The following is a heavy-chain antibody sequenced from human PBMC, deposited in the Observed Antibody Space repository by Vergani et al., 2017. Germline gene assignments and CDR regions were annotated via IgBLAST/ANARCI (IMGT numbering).Heavy chain of an antibody. D-gene: IGHD3-22*01. CDR2: IYSGGST. Sequence: EVQLVESGGGLIQPGGSLRLSCAASGFTVSSNYMSWVRQAPGKGLEWVSVIYSGGSTYYADSVKGRFTISRDNSKNTLYLQMNSLRSEDTAVYYCASKMFGYYYDSSGYYHQGGYYYYGMDVWGQGTTVTVSS. CDR3: ASKMFGYYYDSSGYYHQGGYYYYGMDV. CDR1: GFTVSSNY. V-gene: IGHV3-53*01. J-gene: IGHJ6*02.